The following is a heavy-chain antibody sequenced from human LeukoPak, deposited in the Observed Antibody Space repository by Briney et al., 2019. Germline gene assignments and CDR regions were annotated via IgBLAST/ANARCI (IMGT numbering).Heavy chain of an antibody. D-gene: IGHD6-25*01. CDR3: ARVNSLGDSSGPVHY. V-gene: IGHV5-51*01. Sequence: GESLKISCKGSGYSFTSYWIGWVRQMPGKGLEWMGIIYPGDSDTRYSPSFQGQVTISADKSISTAYLQWSSLKASDTAMYYCARVNSLGDSSGPVHYWGQGTLVTVSS. CDR1: GYSFTSYW. J-gene: IGHJ4*02. CDR2: IYPGDSDT.